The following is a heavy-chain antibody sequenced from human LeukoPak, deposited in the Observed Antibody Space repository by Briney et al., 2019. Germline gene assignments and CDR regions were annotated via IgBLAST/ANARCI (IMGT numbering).Heavy chain of an antibody. V-gene: IGHV3-30*19. CDR1: GFTFRSYG. CDR3: ARDRTAYSSGWCLGY. J-gene: IGHJ4*02. Sequence: GGSLRLSCAASGFTFRSYGMHWVRQAPGKGLEWVAVISYDGSNKYYADSVKGRFTISRDNSKNTLYLQMNSLTTEDTAVYYCARDRTAYSSGWCLGYWGQGTLVTVSS. D-gene: IGHD6-19*01. CDR2: ISYDGSNK.